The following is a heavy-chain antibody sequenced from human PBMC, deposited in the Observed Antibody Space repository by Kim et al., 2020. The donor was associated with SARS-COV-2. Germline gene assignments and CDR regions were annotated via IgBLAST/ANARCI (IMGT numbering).Heavy chain of an antibody. Sequence: DTRYRPSFQGQVTISADKSISTAYLQWSSLKASDTAMYYCARLAGYYYMDVWGKGTTVTVSS. CDR2: DT. V-gene: IGHV5-51*01. CDR3: ARLAGYYYMDV. J-gene: IGHJ6*03.